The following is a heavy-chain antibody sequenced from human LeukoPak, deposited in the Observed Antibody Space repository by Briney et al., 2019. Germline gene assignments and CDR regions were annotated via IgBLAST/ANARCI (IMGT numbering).Heavy chain of an antibody. Sequence: ASMKVSCKTSEIIFTDYYIHWVRQAPGQGLEWLGWINPHSGGTNYAQYFQDRVIMTGDTSISTAYMELRGLISDDTATYYCARGGDNYDILTQWGQGTLVTVSS. CDR3: ARGGDNYDILTQ. J-gene: IGHJ4*02. CDR1: EIIFTDYY. D-gene: IGHD3-9*01. CDR2: INPHSGGT. V-gene: IGHV1-2*02.